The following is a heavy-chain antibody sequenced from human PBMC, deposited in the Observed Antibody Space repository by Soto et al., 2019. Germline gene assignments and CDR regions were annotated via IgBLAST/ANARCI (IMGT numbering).Heavy chain of an antibody. D-gene: IGHD2-15*01. CDR1: GDTSSTYS. V-gene: IGHV1-69*02. Sequence: QVQLVQSGAEVKKTGSSVKVSCKASGDTSSTYSINWVRQAPGQGLEWVGRIIPILALTNYTQRFQGRVTITAAKSTSKVYMELSSLSSEDTAVYYCARGYCSGGSCYSPRYNWFDPWGQGTLVTVSS. CDR3: ARGYCSGGSCYSPRYNWFDP. J-gene: IGHJ5*02. CDR2: IIPILALT.